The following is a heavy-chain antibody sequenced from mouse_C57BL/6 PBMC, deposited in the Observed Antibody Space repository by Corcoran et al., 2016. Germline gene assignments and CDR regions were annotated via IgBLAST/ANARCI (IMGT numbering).Heavy chain of an antibody. J-gene: IGHJ2*01. CDR2: IDTEDGDT. CDR3: TLYGNYGYFDY. D-gene: IGHD2-1*01. CDR1: GFNIKDYY. V-gene: IGHV14-1*01. Sequence: EVQLQQSGAELVRPGASVKLSCTASGFNIKDYYMHWVKQRPEQGLEWIGRIDTEDGDTEYAPKFQGKATMTADTSSNTAYLQLSSLTSEDTAVYYCTLYGNYGYFDYWGQGTTLTVSS.